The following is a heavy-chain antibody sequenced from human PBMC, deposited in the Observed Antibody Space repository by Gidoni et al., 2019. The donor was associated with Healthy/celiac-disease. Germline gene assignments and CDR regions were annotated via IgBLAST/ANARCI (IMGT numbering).Heavy chain of an antibody. CDR3: ATYFPSGYYLDY. D-gene: IGHD3-3*01. CDR1: GFTFSSYW. CDR2: INSDGSST. V-gene: IGHV3-74*01. Sequence: EVQLVESGGGLVQPGGSLRLSCAASGFTFSSYWMHWVLQAPGKGLVWVSRINSDGSSTSYADSVKGRFTISRDNAKNTLYLQMNSLRAEDTAVYYCATYFPSGYYLDYWGQGTLVTVSS. J-gene: IGHJ4*02.